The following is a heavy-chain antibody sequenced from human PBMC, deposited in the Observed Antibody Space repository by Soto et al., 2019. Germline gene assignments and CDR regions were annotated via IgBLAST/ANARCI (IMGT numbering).Heavy chain of an antibody. CDR2: IYYSGSS. CDR3: ARDHCSGGSCYVGYFDY. D-gene: IGHD2-15*01. J-gene: IGHJ4*02. CDR1: GGSISSYY. V-gene: IGHV4-59*01. Sequence: PSETLSLTCTVSGGSISSYYWCWVRQPPGKGLEWNGYIYYSGSSKYNPSLKSRVTISVDTSKNQFSLKLSSVTAADTAVYYCARDHCSGGSCYVGYFDYWGQGTLVTVSS.